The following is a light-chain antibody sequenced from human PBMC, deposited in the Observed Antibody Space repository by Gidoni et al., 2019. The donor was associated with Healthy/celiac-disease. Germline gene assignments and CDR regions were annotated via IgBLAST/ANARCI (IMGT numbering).Light chain of an antibody. CDR1: QIVLYSSNNKNY. CDR3: QQYYSTLT. Sequence: DIVMTQSPDSLAVSLGERATINCKSSQIVLYSSNNKNYLAWYQQKPGQPPKLLIYWASTRESGVPDRFSGSGSGTDFTLTISSLQAEDVAVYYCQQYYSTLTFGPGTKVDIK. V-gene: IGKV4-1*01. J-gene: IGKJ3*01. CDR2: WAS.